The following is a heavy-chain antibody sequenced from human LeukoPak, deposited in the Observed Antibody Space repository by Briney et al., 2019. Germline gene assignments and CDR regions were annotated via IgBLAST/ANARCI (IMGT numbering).Heavy chain of an antibody. Sequence: SETLSLTCTVSGGSISSFYWSWIRQPAGKGLEWIGRIYSTGSTNYNPSLKSRVTMSVDTSKNQFSLRLRSVTAADTAVYYCARQIASAGTAGFDFWGQGALVTVSS. J-gene: IGHJ4*02. CDR2: IYSTGST. D-gene: IGHD6-13*01. CDR3: ARQIASAGTAGFDF. CDR1: GGSISSFY. V-gene: IGHV4-4*07.